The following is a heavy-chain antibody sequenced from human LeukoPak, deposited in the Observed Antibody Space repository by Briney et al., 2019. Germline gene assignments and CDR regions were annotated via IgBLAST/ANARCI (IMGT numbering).Heavy chain of an antibody. CDR1: GYTFTSYD. Sequence: ASVKVSCKVSGYTFTSYDINWVRQATGQGLEWMGWMNPNSGNTGYAQKFQGRVTMTRNTSISTAYMELSSLRSEDTAVYYCARLQTYYYDSSGYARDYWGQGTLVTVSS. CDR3: ARLQTYYYDSSGYARDY. J-gene: IGHJ4*02. CDR2: MNPNSGNT. V-gene: IGHV1-8*01. D-gene: IGHD3-22*01.